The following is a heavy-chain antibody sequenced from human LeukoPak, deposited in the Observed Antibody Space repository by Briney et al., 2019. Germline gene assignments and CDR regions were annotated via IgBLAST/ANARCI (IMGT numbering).Heavy chain of an antibody. D-gene: IGHD3-10*01. Sequence: GASVKVSCKASGYTFTSYYMHWVRQATGQGLEWMGWMNPNSGNTGYAQKFQGRVTMTRNTSISTAYMELSSLRSEDTAVYYCARVRTPYGSGSYDYWGQGTLVTVSS. V-gene: IGHV1-8*02. J-gene: IGHJ4*02. CDR3: ARVRTPYGSGSYDY. CDR2: MNPNSGNT. CDR1: GYTFTSYY.